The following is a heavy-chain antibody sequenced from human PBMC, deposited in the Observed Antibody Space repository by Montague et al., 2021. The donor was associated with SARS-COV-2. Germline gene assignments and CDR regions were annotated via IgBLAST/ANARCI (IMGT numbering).Heavy chain of an antibody. D-gene: IGHD2-2*01. CDR1: GGSISSYY. V-gene: IGHV4-59*01. J-gene: IGHJ6*02. CDR3: ANFRRTQPLFWALYYRVDV. Sequence: SETLSLTCTVSGGSISSYYWSWIRQPPGRGLQWIGYISYSGSTNYNPSLKSRVTISVDTSKNHFTLRLSSVTAADTAVYDCANFRRTQPLFWALYYRVDVWGQGTTVTVSS. CDR2: ISYSGST.